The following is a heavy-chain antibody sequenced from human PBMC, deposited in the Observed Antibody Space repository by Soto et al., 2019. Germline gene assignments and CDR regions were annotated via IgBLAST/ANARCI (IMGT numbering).Heavy chain of an antibody. V-gene: IGHV3-74*03. J-gene: IGHJ5*02. D-gene: IGHD5-18*01. CDR3: ARDSGYSYGPGSFDP. Sequence: GGSLRLSCAATGFTFSNYYMHWVRQAPGKGPVWVSRISSDGTTTTYADSVKGRFTISRDNAKNTLYLQVDSLRAEDTAVYYCARDSGYSYGPGSFDPWGQGTLVTV. CDR2: ISSDGTTT. CDR1: GFTFSNYY.